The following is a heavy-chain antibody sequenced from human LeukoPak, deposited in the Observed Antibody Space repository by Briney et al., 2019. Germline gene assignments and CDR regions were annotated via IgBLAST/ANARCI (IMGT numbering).Heavy chain of an antibody. CDR2: ISSSGSTI. Sequence: GSLRLSCAASGFTFSSYEMNWVRQAPGKGLEWVSYISSSGSTIYYADSVKGRFAISRDNAKNSLYLQMNSLRAEDTAVYYCARGEDTAIVSWFDPWGQGTLVTVSS. J-gene: IGHJ5*02. V-gene: IGHV3-48*03. D-gene: IGHD5-18*01. CDR1: GFTFSSYE. CDR3: ARGEDTAIVSWFDP.